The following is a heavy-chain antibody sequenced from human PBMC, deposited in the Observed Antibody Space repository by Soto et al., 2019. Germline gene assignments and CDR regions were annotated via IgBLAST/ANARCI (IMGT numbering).Heavy chain of an antibody. D-gene: IGHD3-22*01. J-gene: IGHJ4*02. Sequence: PGGSLRLSCAASGFTFSSYEMNWVRQAPGKGLEWVSYISSSGSTIYYADSVKGRFTISRDNAKNSLYLQMNSLRAEDTAVYYCVIFYYDSSGYYPNYFDYWGQGTLVTVSS. V-gene: IGHV3-48*03. CDR2: ISSSGSTI. CDR3: VIFYYDSSGYYPNYFDY. CDR1: GFTFSSYE.